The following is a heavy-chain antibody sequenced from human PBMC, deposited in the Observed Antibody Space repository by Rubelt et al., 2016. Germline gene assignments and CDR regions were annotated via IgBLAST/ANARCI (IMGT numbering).Heavy chain of an antibody. CDR2: INPNSGGT. CDR3: ARDPGPSSADY. CDR1: GYTFIYCS. V-gene: IGHV1-2*06. Sequence: QVQVGQSEAEVKKPGASVKVSCKASGYTFIYCSLHWLQQAPGQGLEWMGRINPNSGGTNYEQKFKGRVNMTRDTSISTAYMELGRLRSDDTAVYYCARDPGPSSADYWGQGTLVTVSS. J-gene: IGHJ4*02.